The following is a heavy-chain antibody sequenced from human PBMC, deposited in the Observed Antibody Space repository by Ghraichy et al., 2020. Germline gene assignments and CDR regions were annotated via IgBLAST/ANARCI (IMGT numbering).Heavy chain of an antibody. CDR2: MRIASGDI. V-gene: IGHV3-48*02. J-gene: IGHJ4*02. Sequence: GGSLRLSCAASGFGLSGYSMNWVRQAPGKGLEWVSYMRIASGDISYADSVKGRFTISRDIAKNSIYLQMNGLRDEDTAVYYCARDHLWSFDYWGQGTLVTVSS. D-gene: IGHD3-16*01. CDR3: ARDHLWSFDY. CDR1: GFGLSGYS.